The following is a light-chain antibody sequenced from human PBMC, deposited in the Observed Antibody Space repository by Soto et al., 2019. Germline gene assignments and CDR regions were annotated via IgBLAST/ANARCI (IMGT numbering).Light chain of an antibody. J-gene: IGKJ2*01. CDR3: QQYYRTVKYS. V-gene: IGKV4-1*01. CDR1: QSVLNTSNKKNY. Sequence: DIVMTQSPDSLTVSLGETATINCKSSQSVLNTSNKKNYISWFQQKSGRPPKLLIYWASTRESGVPDRFSGSGSETDFTLTINNVQAEDGAVYYCQQYYRTVKYSFGQGTKLDIK. CDR2: WAS.